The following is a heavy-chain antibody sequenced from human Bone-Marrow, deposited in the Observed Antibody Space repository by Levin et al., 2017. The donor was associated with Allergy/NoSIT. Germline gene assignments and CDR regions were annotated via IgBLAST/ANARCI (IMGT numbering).Heavy chain of an antibody. CDR1: GFTFSNYA. J-gene: IGHJ5*02. Sequence: PGGSLRLSCSASGFTFSNYAMHWVRQAPGKGLDYVSAISGNAVTTFAADSVKGRFTISRDNSKNSLYLQMNSLTAEDTAVYYCARRPYTDRAFNAWGQGTLVAVSA. D-gene: IGHD2-15*01. CDR2: ISGNAVTT. CDR3: ARRPYTDRAFNA. V-gene: IGHV3-64D*06.